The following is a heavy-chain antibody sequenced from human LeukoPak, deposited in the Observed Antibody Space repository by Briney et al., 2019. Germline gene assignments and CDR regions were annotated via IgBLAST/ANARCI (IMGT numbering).Heavy chain of an antibody. CDR3: AKLDYAGNPFDN. J-gene: IGHJ4*02. CDR2: IYPGDSDT. V-gene: IGHV5-51*01. CDR1: GYSFISYW. D-gene: IGHD4-23*01. Sequence: TGESLKISCKVSGYSFISYWIGWVRSMPDKGLESLGMIYPGDSDTRYSPSFQGLVTLSVDKSITTAYLQWSSLKASDTAIYYCAKLDYAGNPFDNWGPGTLVTVSS.